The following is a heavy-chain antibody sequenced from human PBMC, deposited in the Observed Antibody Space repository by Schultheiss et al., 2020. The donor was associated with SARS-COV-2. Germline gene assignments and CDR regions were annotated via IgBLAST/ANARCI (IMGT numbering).Heavy chain of an antibody. CDR2: IYYSGST. Sequence: GSLRLSCAASGFTFSSYGMHWIRQPPGKGLEWIGSIYYSGSTYYNPSLKSRVTISVDTSKNQFSLKLSSVTAADTAVYYCASSNYGSGSYSFYFDYWGQGTLVTVSS. J-gene: IGHJ4*02. CDR3: ASSNYGSGSYSFYFDY. V-gene: IGHV4-39*07. D-gene: IGHD3-10*01. CDR1: GFTFSSYG.